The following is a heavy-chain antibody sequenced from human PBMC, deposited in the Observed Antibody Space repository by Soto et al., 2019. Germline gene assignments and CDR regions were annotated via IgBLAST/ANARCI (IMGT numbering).Heavy chain of an antibody. CDR3: ARHRSDYDILTGYPGY. CDR1: GGSISSSSYY. V-gene: IGHV4-39*01. Sequence: SETLSLTCTVSGGSISSSSYYWGWIRQPPGKGLEWIGSIYYSGSTYYNPSLKSRVTISVDTSKNQFSLKLSSVTAADTAVCYCARHRSDYDILTGYPGYWGQGTLVTVSS. D-gene: IGHD3-9*01. CDR2: IYYSGST. J-gene: IGHJ4*02.